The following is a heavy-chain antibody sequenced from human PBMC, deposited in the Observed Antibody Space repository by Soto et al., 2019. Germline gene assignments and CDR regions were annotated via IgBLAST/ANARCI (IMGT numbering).Heavy chain of an antibody. CDR3: AKDSWYFDL. J-gene: IGHJ4*02. D-gene: IGHD6-13*01. Sequence: GGSLRLSCEASGFIFTNFWMQWVRQVPGKGLVWVSRIDTSGSSTSYADSVKGRFTISRDNAKNTVSLQMNSLRAEDTGVYYCAKDSWYFDLWSQGSLVTVSS. CDR2: IDTSGSST. V-gene: IGHV3-74*01. CDR1: GFIFTNFW.